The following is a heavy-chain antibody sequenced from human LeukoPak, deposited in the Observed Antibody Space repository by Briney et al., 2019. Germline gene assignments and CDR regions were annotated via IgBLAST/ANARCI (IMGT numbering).Heavy chain of an antibody. CDR2: INSDGSST. J-gene: IGHJ4*02. V-gene: IGHV3-74*01. CDR3: ARSNIVATNDY. CDR1: GFTFSSYA. Sequence: GGSLRLSCAASGFTFSSYAMSWVRQAPGKGLVWVSRINSDGSSTSYADSVKGRFTISRDNAKNTLYLQMNSLRAEDTAVYYCARSNIVATNDYWGQGTLVTVSS. D-gene: IGHD5-12*01.